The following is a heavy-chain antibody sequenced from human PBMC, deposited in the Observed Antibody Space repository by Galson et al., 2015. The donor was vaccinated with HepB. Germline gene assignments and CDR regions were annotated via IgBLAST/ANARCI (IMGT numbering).Heavy chain of an antibody. CDR3: ARGLYSYGNYYYYYMDV. CDR2: IIPIFGTA. V-gene: IGHV1-69*13. D-gene: IGHD5-18*01. CDR1: GGTFSSYA. Sequence: SVKVSCKASGGTFSSYAISWVRQAPGQGLEWMGGIIPIFGTANYAQKFQGRVTITADESTSTAYMELSSLRSEDTAVYYCARGLYSYGNYYYYYMDVWGKGTTVTVSS. J-gene: IGHJ6*03.